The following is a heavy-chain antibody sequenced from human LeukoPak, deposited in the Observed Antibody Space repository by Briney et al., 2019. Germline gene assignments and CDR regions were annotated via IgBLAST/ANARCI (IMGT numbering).Heavy chain of an antibody. D-gene: IGHD2-2*01. CDR2: ISGSGGST. CDR3: AKDRVVPAALFDY. Sequence: GGSLRLSCAASGFTFSSHAMSWVRQAPGKGQEWVSAISGSGGSTYYADSVKGRFTISRDNSKNTLYLQMNSLRAEDTAVYYCAKDRVVPAALFDYWGQGTLVTVSS. CDR1: GFTFSSHA. V-gene: IGHV3-23*01. J-gene: IGHJ4*02.